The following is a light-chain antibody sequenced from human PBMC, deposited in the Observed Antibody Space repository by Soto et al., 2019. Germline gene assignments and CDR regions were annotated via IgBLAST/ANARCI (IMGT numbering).Light chain of an antibody. CDR3: HQYASSPQT. CDR2: FAS. CDR1: QSIASSS. J-gene: IGKJ1*01. V-gene: IGKV3-20*01. Sequence: EIVLTQSLDTLSLSPAERATLSCRAHQSIASSSLAWYQQNPGQAPRLLIYFASNRATCIPDRFSGSGSGTDFTLTISRLEPEDFAVYFCHQYASSPQTFGQGTKVDIK.